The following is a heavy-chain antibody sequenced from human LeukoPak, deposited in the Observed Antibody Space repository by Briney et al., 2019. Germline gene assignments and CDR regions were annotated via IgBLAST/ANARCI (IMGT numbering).Heavy chain of an antibody. CDR2: SSGSGGST. CDR1: RFTFSSYA. D-gene: IGHD3-10*01. J-gene: IGHJ6*03. V-gene: IGHV3-23*01. Sequence: GGSLRLSCAASRFTFSSYAMSWVRQAPGKGLEWVSASSGSGGSTYYADSVKGRFTISRDNAKNSLYLQMNSLRADDTAVYYCARFAAGGSYYYYMDIWGKGTTVTVSS. CDR3: ARFAAGGSYYYYMDI.